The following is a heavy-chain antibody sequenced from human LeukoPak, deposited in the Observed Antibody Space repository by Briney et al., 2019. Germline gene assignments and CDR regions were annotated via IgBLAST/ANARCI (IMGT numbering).Heavy chain of an antibody. CDR2: IIPILGIA. D-gene: IGHD2-21*02. Sequence: SVKVSCKASGGTFSSYAISWVRQAPGQGLEWMGRIIPILGIANYAQKFQGRVTITADKSTSTAYMELSSLRSDDTAVYYCARGDSAYFQHWGQGTLVTVSS. J-gene: IGHJ1*01. CDR1: GGTFSSYA. CDR3: ARGDSAYFQH. V-gene: IGHV1-69*04.